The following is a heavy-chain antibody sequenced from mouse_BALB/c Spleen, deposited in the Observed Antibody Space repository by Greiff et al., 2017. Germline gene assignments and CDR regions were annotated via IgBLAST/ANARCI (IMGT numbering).Heavy chain of an antibody. V-gene: IGHV7-3*02. CDR2: IRNKANGYTT. CDR3: ARDTLDY. J-gene: IGHJ2*01. CDR1: GFTFTDYY. Sequence: EVKLMESGGGLVQPGGSLRLSCATSGFTFTDYYMSWVRQPPGKALEWLGFIRNKANGYTTEYSASVKGRFTISRDNSQSILYLQMNTLRAEDSATYYCARDTLDYGGQGTTLTVSA.